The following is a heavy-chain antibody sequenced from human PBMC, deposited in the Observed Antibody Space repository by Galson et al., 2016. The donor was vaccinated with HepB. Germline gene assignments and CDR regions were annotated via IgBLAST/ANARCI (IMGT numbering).Heavy chain of an antibody. CDR2: IYYSGST. CDR1: GGPISRSSDY. CDR3: ARAVWLPLSGMDV. Sequence: ETLSLTCSVSGGPISRSSDYWGWIRQPPGKGLEWIGTIYYSGSTYYNPSLNSRVTISVDTSKNQFSLKVSSVTAADTAVYYCARAVWLPLSGMDVWGQGTMATVSS. V-gene: IGHV4-39*07. D-gene: IGHD3-10*01. J-gene: IGHJ6*02.